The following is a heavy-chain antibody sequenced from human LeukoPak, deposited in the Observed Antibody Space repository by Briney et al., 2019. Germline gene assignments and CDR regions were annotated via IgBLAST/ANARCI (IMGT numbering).Heavy chain of an antibody. Sequence: GGSLRLSCAASGFTFSDFYMTWIRQAPGKGLDLLSYISGSAHDVNYIDSVWGRFTISRDNAKNSLYLHMNSLTVEDTAVYYCSRDPRHNDYWGQGTLVTVSS. CDR1: GFTFSDFY. CDR2: ISGSAHDV. CDR3: SRDPRHNDY. V-gene: IGHV3-11*01. J-gene: IGHJ4*02.